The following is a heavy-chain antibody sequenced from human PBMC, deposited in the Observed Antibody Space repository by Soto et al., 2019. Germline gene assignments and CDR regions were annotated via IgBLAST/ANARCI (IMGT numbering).Heavy chain of an antibody. CDR2: IYYSGST. D-gene: IGHD1-26*01. CDR3: ARRYSGSYLAAYYFDC. CDR1: GGSISSSSYY. J-gene: IGHJ4*02. V-gene: IGHV4-39*01. Sequence: SETLSLTCTVSGGSISSSSYYWGWILHPPGKGLEWIGSIYYSGSTYYNPSLKSRVTISVDTSKNQFSLKLSSVTAADTAVYYCARRYSGSYLAAYYFDCWGEGKMVTVSA.